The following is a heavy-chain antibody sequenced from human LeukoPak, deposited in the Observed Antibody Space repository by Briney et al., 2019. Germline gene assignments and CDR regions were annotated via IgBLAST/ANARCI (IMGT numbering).Heavy chain of an antibody. CDR2: INPNSGGT. J-gene: IGHJ5*02. Sequence: GASVKVSCKASGYTFTGYYMHWVRQAPGQGLEWMGWINPNSGGTNYAQKFQGRVTMTRDTSISTAYMELSRLRSDDTAVYYCARDLRVVRGETYNWFDPWGQGTLVTVSS. CDR3: ARDLRVVRGETYNWFDP. D-gene: IGHD3-10*01. V-gene: IGHV1-2*02. CDR1: GYTFTGYY.